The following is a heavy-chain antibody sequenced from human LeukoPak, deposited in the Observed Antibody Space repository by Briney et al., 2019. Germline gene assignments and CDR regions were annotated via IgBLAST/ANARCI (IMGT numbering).Heavy chain of an antibody. CDR3: AKGRRDGYNYPFFDS. J-gene: IGHJ4*02. CDR1: TCTLKHSF. Sequence: GGSLTLVSPTQTCTLKHSFSGCSLQAPGKGLEWVSNIIGNSVSTYYADFVKGRFTISRDNSNNTLFLQMYSLSADDTAIYYCAKGRRDGYNYPFFDSWGQGALVIVSS. D-gene: IGHD5-24*01. CDR2: IIGNSVST. V-gene: IGHV3-23*01.